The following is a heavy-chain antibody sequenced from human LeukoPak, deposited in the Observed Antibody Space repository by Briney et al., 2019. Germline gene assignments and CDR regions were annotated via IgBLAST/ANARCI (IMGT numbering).Heavy chain of an antibody. J-gene: IGHJ6*03. CDR2: VDHTGRT. Sequence: SETLSLTCSVSYDSITMYYWAWIRQPPGKGLEWIGYVDHTGRTHFNPSLNGRVSISRDTSKNLFSLRLRSVTAADTAVYFCARGRVSSSTWYSTYYYYFYMDVWGKGTTVTVSS. V-gene: IGHV4-59*01. D-gene: IGHD4-11*01. CDR3: ARGRVSSSTWYSTYYYYFYMDV. CDR1: YDSITMYY.